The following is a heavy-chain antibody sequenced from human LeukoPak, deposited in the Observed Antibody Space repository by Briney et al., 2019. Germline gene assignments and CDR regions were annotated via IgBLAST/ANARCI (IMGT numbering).Heavy chain of an antibody. V-gene: IGHV1-2*06. D-gene: IGHD6-13*01. Sequence: ASVKVSCKASGYTFTGYYMHWVRQAPGQGLEWMGRINPNSGGTNYAQKFQGRVTMTRNTSISTAYMELSSLRSEDTAVYYCARGLYSSSWYTAYYYYYMDVWGKGTTVTISS. CDR1: GYTFTGYY. CDR3: ARGLYSSSWYTAYYYYYMDV. J-gene: IGHJ6*03. CDR2: INPNSGGT.